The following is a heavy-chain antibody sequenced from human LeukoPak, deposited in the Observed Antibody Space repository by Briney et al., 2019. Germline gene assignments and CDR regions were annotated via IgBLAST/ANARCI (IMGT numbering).Heavy chain of an antibody. CDR2: MNPNSGNT. J-gene: IGHJ5*02. D-gene: IGHD4-17*01. CDR1: GYTFTSSD. CDR3: ARGETTVTLLENYFDP. Sequence: GASVKVSCKASGYTFTSSDINWVRQATGQGLEWMGWMNPNSGNTGYAQKFQGRVTMTRNTSISTAYMELSSLRSEDTAVYYCARGETTVTLLENYFDPWGQGTLVTVSS. V-gene: IGHV1-8*01.